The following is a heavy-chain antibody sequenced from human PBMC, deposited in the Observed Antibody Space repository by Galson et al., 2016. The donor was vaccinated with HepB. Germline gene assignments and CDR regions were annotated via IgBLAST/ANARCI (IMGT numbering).Heavy chain of an antibody. CDR2: IKQDGSEK. Sequence: SLRLSCAASGFSINAYFMTWVRQTPGMGLEWLANIKQDGSEKNYVDSVKGRFTISRDNARNSLYLQINDLIAEDTAVYYCARDRGWDNGLDVWGQGTTVTVSS. CDR3: ARDRGWDNGLDV. D-gene: IGHD1-26*01. J-gene: IGHJ6*02. CDR1: GFSINAYF. V-gene: IGHV3-7*03.